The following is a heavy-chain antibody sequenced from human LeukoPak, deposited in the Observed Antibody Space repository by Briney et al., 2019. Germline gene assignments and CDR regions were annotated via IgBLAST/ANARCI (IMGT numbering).Heavy chain of an antibody. CDR1: GGSISRGDYF. CDR2: IFYSEIT. V-gene: IGHV4-30-4*01. CDR3: ARLTNSNSFDY. J-gene: IGHJ4*02. D-gene: IGHD2-8*01. Sequence: SVTLSLTCTVSGGSISRGDYFWSWIRQPPGKGLEWIGYIFYSEITYYNPSLKSRLTISVDTSKNQFSLKLSSVTAADTAVYYCARLTNSNSFDYWGQGTLDTVPS.